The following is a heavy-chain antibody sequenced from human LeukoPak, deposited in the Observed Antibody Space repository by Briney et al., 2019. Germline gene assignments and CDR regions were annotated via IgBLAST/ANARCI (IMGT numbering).Heavy chain of an antibody. CDR1: DGSISSYS. CDR3: ASSYYYDSSGYYVDY. V-gene: IGHV4-59*01. Sequence: SETLSLTCTVSDGSISSYSWSWIRQPPGKGLEWIGYIYYSGSTNYNPSLKSRVTISVDTSKNQFSLKLSSVTAADTAVYYCASSYYYDSSGYYVDYWGQGTLVTVSS. CDR2: IYYSGST. D-gene: IGHD3-22*01. J-gene: IGHJ4*02.